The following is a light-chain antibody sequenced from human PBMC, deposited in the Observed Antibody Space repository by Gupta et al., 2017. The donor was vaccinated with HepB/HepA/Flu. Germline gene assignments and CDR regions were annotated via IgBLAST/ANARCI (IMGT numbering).Light chain of an antibody. CDR1: SSDVGGYNY. Sequence: QSALTQPRSVSGSPGQSVTISCTGTSSDVGGYNYVSWYQQHPGKAPKLMIYDVTKRPSGVPDRFSGSKSGNTASLTISGLQAEEEADYYCCSYAGSYIFVFGGGTKLTVL. V-gene: IGLV2-11*01. CDR2: DVT. CDR3: CSYAGSYIFV. J-gene: IGLJ2*01.